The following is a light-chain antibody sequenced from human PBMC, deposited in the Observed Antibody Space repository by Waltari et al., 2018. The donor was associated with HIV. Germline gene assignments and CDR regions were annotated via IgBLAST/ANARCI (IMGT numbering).Light chain of an antibody. CDR3: SSYAGNNNLV. J-gene: IGLJ2*01. Sequence: QSALTQPPSASGSPGQSVTISCTGTSSDVGGYISVSWYQQHPGKAPKLMIYEVSKRPSGVPDRLSGSKSGNTASLTVSGLQPDDEADYYCSSYAGNNNLVFGGGTKLTVL. V-gene: IGLV2-8*01. CDR1: SSDVGGYIS. CDR2: EVS.